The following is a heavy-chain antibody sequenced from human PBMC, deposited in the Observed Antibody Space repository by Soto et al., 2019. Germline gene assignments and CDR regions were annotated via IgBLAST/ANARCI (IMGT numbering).Heavy chain of an antibody. J-gene: IGHJ4*02. Sequence: ASVKVSCKVSGYTLTELSMHWVRQAPGKGLEWMGGFDPEDGETIYAQKFQGRVTMTEDTSTDTAYMELSSLRSEDTAVYYCATDRHYYDSSGYCIFDYWGQGTLVTVSS. D-gene: IGHD3-22*01. V-gene: IGHV1-24*01. CDR1: GYTLTELS. CDR2: FDPEDGET. CDR3: ATDRHYYDSSGYCIFDY.